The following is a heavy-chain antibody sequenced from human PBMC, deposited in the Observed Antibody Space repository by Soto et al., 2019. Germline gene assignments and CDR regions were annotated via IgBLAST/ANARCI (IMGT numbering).Heavy chain of an antibody. Sequence: GGSLRLSCAASGFTVSSYYMNWVRQAPGKGLEWVSIIYSDDSAFYADSVQGRLTIPRNNSKNTVNLQMNSLRAGDTAVYYCTAYGVVGADALDIWGKETLSTSPQ. J-gene: IGHJ3*02. CDR3: TAYGVVGADALDI. D-gene: IGHD1-26*01. V-gene: IGHV3-53*01. CDR1: GFTVSSYY. CDR2: IYSDDSA.